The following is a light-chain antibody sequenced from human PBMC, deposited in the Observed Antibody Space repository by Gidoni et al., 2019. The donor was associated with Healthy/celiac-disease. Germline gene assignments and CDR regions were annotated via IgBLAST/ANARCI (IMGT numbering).Light chain of an antibody. V-gene: IGKV1-39*01. J-gene: IGKJ1*01. Sequence: DSQMTKSPSSLSASVGDRVTITCRASQSISSYLNWYQQKPGKAPKRLIYAASSLQSGVPSRFSGSGSGKDFTRTISSLQPEDFATYYCQQSYSTHWTFGQGTKVEIK. CDR3: QQSYSTHWT. CDR2: AAS. CDR1: QSISSY.